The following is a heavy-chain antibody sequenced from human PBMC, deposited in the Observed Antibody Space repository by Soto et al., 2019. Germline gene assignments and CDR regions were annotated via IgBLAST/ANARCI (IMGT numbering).Heavy chain of an antibody. Sequence: QVPLVQSGAEVKKPGASVKVSCKASGYTFTSYAMHWVRQAPGQRLEWMGWINAGNGNTKYSQKFQGRVTITRDTSASTAYMELSSLRSEDTAVYYCTGGEEFDYGMDVWGQGTTVTVSS. CDR3: TGGEEFDYGMDV. V-gene: IGHV1-3*01. CDR2: INAGNGNT. J-gene: IGHJ6*02. D-gene: IGHD3-10*01. CDR1: GYTFTSYA.